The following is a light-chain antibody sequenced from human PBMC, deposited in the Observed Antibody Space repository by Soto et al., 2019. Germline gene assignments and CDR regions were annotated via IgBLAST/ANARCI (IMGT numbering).Light chain of an antibody. V-gene: IGLV2-23*02. CDR3: CSYAGSSTHYV. CDR1: SSDVGSYNL. Sequence: QSVLTQPASVSGSPGQSITISCTGTSSDVGSYNLVSWYQQRPGKAPKLMIFEVTKRPSGVSSRFSGSKSDNTASLTISGLQTEDEADYYCCSYAGSSTHYVFGTGTKVTVL. CDR2: EVT. J-gene: IGLJ1*01.